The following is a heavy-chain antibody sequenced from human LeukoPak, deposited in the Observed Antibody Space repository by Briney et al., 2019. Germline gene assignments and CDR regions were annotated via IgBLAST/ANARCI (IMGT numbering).Heavy chain of an antibody. D-gene: IGHD2-2*02. CDR1: GLAFSDYW. V-gene: IGHV4-34*01. Sequence: GSLRLSCAASGLAFSDYWMSWVRQPPGKGLEWIGEINHSGSTNYNPSLKSRVTISVDTSKNQFSLKLSSVTAADTAVYYCARARRYCSSTSCYTRFFWFDPWGQGTLVTVSS. CDR2: INHSGST. CDR3: ARARRYCSSTSCYTRFFWFDP. J-gene: IGHJ5*02.